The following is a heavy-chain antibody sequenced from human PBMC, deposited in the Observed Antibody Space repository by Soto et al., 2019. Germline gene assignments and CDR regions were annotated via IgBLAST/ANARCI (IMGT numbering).Heavy chain of an antibody. J-gene: IGHJ4*02. Sequence: QITLQESGPTLVKPTQTLTLTCTFSGFSLTTSAVAVGWIRQPPGKALEGLAIVYGSHDKYYSPSLKSRLTITKDNSKNQVVLTLTDMDPVDTATYSCVRRYDPYYFDYWGQGSLVTVSS. V-gene: IGHV2-5*01. CDR3: VRRYDPYYFDY. CDR2: VYGSHDK. D-gene: IGHD1-1*01. CDR1: GFSLTTSAVA.